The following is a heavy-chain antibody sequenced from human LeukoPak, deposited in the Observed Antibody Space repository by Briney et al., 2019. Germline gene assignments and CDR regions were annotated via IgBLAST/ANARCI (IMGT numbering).Heavy chain of an antibody. CDR3: VRVGTSFDI. D-gene: IGHD7-27*01. Sequence: GGSLRLSCAASGFTFKFYSMNWVRQAPGKGLEWVSYISTNTTTIYYADSVKGRFAISRDNAKNSLYLQMNSLRVEDTAVYYCVRVGTSFDIWGQGTMVTVSS. V-gene: IGHV3-48*01. CDR1: GFTFKFYS. CDR2: ISTNTTTI. J-gene: IGHJ3*02.